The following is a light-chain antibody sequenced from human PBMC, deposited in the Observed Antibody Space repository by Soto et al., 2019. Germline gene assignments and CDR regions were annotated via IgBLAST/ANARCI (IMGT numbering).Light chain of an antibody. CDR3: AAGDESLNVV. V-gene: IGLV1-44*01. CDR1: SSNIGSNT. J-gene: IGLJ2*01. CDR2: RNK. Sequence: QSVLTQPHSASGTPGQRVTISCSGSSSNIGSNTVNWYQQLPGTAPKLLIYRNKQRPSGVPDRFSGSKCGTSASLAISGLKSEDEAYYYSAAGDESLNVVFGGGPKLTVL.